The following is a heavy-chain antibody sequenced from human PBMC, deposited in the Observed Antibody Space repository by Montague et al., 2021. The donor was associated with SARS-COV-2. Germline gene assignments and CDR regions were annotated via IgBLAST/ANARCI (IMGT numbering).Heavy chain of an antibody. V-gene: IGHV4-59*08. Sequence: SETLSLTCTVSGGSISSYYWSWIRQPPGKGLEWIGYIYYSGSTNYNPSLKSRVTISADTSKNQFSLKLSSVTAADTAVYYCARHSRRISSSWSEGYFDYWGQGTRVTVSS. CDR1: GGSISSYY. J-gene: IGHJ4*02. CDR2: IYYSGST. D-gene: IGHD6-13*01. CDR3: ARHSRRISSSWSEGYFDY.